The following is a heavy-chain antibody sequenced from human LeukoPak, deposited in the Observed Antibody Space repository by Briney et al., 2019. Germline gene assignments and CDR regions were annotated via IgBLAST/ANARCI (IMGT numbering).Heavy chain of an antibody. Sequence: SVKVSCKASGGTFSSYAISWVRQAPGQGLEWMGGIIPIFGTANYAQKFQGRVTIIADESTSTAYMELRSLRSDDTAVYYCARGPFASYSSGWYDYWGQGTLVTVSS. D-gene: IGHD6-19*01. CDR2: IIPIFGTA. V-gene: IGHV1-69*13. CDR1: GGTFSSYA. CDR3: ARGPFASYSSGWYDY. J-gene: IGHJ4*02.